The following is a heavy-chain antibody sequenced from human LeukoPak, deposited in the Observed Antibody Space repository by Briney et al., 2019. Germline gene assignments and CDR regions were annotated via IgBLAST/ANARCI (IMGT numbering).Heavy chain of an antibody. CDR2: MYYSGST. V-gene: IGHV4-39*02. CDR3: ARDRPSGYCSSTSCYTDY. CDR1: GGSISSSTYY. D-gene: IGHD2-2*02. J-gene: IGHJ4*02. Sequence: SETLSLTCFVSGGSISSSTYYWGWIRQPPGKGLEWIGSMYYSGSTYYNPSLKSRVTISVDTSKNQFSLKLSSVTAADTAVYYCARDRPSGYCSSTSCYTDYWGQGTLVTVSS.